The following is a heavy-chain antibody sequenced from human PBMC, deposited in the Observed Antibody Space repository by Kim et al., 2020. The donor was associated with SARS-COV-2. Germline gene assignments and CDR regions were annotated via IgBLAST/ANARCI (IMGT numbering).Heavy chain of an antibody. CDR2: ISSSSSTI. Sequence: GGSLRLSCAASGFTFSSYSMNWVRQAPGKGLEWVSYISSSSSTIYYADSVKGRFTISRDNAKNSLYLQMNSLRAEDTAVYYCARDLAVAGNLGYYYYGMDVWGQGTTVTVS. CDR1: GFTFSSYS. D-gene: IGHD6-19*01. CDR3: ARDLAVAGNLGYYYYGMDV. J-gene: IGHJ6*02. V-gene: IGHV3-48*04.